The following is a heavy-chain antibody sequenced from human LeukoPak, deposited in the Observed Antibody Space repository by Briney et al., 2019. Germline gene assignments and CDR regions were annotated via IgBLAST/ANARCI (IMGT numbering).Heavy chain of an antibody. CDR3: AKPPYCSGGSCYSPGGYYYYYMDV. D-gene: IGHD2-15*01. Sequence: GGSLRLSCAASGFTFSSYWMSWVRQAPGKGLEWVSAISGSGGSTYYADSVKGRFTISRDNSKNTLYLQMNSLRAEDTAVYYCAKPPYCSGGSCYSPGGYYYYYMDVWGKGTTVTVSS. V-gene: IGHV3-23*01. CDR2: ISGSGGST. CDR1: GFTFSSYW. J-gene: IGHJ6*03.